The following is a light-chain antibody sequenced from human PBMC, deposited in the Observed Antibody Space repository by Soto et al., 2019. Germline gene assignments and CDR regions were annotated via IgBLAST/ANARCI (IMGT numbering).Light chain of an antibody. V-gene: IGKV3-20*01. CDR3: QQYGPSPWT. J-gene: IGKJ1*01. Sequence: EIVLTQSRGTLSLSPGERATLSCRASQSVSSSYLGWYQQKPGQAPRLLIYGASNRATGIPDRSSGSGSGSDFSLIISRLEPEDFAVYYCQQYGPSPWTFGQGTKVEVK. CDR1: QSVSSSY. CDR2: GAS.